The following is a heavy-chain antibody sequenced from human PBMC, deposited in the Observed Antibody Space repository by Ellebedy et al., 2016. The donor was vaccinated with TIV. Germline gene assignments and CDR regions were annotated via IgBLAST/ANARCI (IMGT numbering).Heavy chain of an antibody. CDR1: GFTFSNYW. V-gene: IGHV3-7*01. J-gene: IGHJ4*02. Sequence: GESLKISCAASGFTFSNYWMSWVRQAPGKGLEWVAKFRPDGTGKSYVDSVEGRFTISRDNAKNSLYLEMNSLRAEDTAVYYCSSFITFGGVLVPYWGQGALVTVSS. CDR3: SSFITFGGVLVPY. D-gene: IGHD3-16*02. CDR2: FRPDGTGK.